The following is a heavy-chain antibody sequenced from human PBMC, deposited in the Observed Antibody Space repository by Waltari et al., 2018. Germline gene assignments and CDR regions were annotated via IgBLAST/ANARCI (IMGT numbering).Heavy chain of an antibody. J-gene: IGHJ6*03. CDR2: IYTSGST. V-gene: IGHV4-61*02. D-gene: IGHD3-3*01. CDR3: ARDLEWSGYYTVYMDYYYYYMDV. Sequence: QVQLQESGPGLVKPSQTLSLTCTVSGGSISSGSYYWSWIRQPAGKGLEGIGRIYTSGSTNYNPALKSRVTISVDTSKNQFSLKLSSVTAADTAVYYCARDLEWSGYYTVYMDYYYYYMDVWGKGTTVTVSS. CDR1: GGSISSGSYY.